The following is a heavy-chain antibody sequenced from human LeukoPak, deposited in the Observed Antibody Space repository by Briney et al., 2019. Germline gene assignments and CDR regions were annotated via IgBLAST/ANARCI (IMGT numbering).Heavy chain of an antibody. Sequence: SVKVSCKASGGTFSSYAISWVRQAPGQGLEWMGGIIPIFGTANYAQKFQGRVTITTDESTSTAYMELSSLRSEDTAVYYCARDTDITASVYFFDYWGQGALVTVSS. D-gene: IGHD6-6*01. J-gene: IGHJ4*02. V-gene: IGHV1-69*05. CDR1: GGTFSSYA. CDR3: ARDTDITASVYFFDY. CDR2: IIPIFGTA.